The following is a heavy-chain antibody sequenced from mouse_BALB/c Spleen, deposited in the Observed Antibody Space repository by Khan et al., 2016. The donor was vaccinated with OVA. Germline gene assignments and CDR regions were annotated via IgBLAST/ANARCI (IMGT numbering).Heavy chain of an antibody. J-gene: IGHJ4*01. D-gene: IGHD2-14*01. CDR2: IWGGGST. CDR3: ARAYERYDGYYAMDY. V-gene: IGHV2-6-4*01. CDR1: GFSLSRYN. Sequence: QVQLKQSGPGLVAPSQSLSITCTVSGFSLSRYNIHWVRQPPGKGLEWLGMIWGGGSTDYNSDLKSRLSISKDNSKGQVFLKMHSLQTDDTDMYDWARAYERYDGYYAMDYWGQGTSVTVSS.